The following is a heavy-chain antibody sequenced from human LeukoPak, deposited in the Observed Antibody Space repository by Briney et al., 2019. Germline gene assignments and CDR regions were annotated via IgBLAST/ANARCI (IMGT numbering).Heavy chain of an antibody. CDR1: GGSISSYY. CDR2: IYTSGST. J-gene: IGHJ4*02. V-gene: IGHV4-4*07. D-gene: IGHD1-26*01. CDR3: ARGGSYYDY. Sequence: SETLSLTCTVSGGSISSYYWSWIRQPAGKGLEWIGRIYTSGSTNYNPSLKSRVTISIDTSKNQLSLKVNSVTAADTAVYYCARGGSYYDYWGQGTLVTVSS.